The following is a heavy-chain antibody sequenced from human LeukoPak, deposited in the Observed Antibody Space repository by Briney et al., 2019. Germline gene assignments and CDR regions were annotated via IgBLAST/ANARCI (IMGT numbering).Heavy chain of an antibody. Sequence: PSETLSLTCTVSGYSISSGYYWGWIRQPPGKGLEWIGSIYHSGSTYYNPSLKSRVTISVDTSKNQFSLKLSSVTAADTAVYYCARGYCSGGSCRPYKYDYWGQGTLVTVSS. CDR3: ARGYCSGGSCRPYKYDY. CDR2: IYHSGST. CDR1: GYSISSGYY. V-gene: IGHV4-38-2*02. J-gene: IGHJ4*02. D-gene: IGHD2-15*01.